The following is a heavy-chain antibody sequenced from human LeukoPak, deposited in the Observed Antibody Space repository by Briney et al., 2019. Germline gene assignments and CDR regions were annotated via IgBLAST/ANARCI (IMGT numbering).Heavy chain of an antibody. D-gene: IGHD6-13*01. CDR3: ARVMYSSSLDDY. CDR1: GGTFSSYA. V-gene: IGHV1-69*04. Sequence: ASVKVSCKASGGTFSSYAISWVRQAPGQGLEWMGRIIPILGIANYAQKFQGRVMITADKSTSTAYMELSSLRSEDTAVYYCARVMYSSSLDDYWGQGTLVTVSS. J-gene: IGHJ4*02. CDR2: IIPILGIA.